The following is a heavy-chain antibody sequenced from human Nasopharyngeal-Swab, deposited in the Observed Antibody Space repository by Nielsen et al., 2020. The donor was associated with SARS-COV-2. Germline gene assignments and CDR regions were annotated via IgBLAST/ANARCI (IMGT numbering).Heavy chain of an antibody. J-gene: IGHJ6*02. CDR3: ARDRVVVVVAATRQDYYYYGMDV. CDR1: GYSFSSYG. V-gene: IGHV1-18*01. D-gene: IGHD2-15*01. CDR2: ISAYNGNT. Sequence: ASVKVSCKASGYSFSSYGISWVRQAPGQGLEWMGWISAYNGNTNYAQKVQGRVTMTTDTSTSTAYMELRSLRSDDTAVYYCARDRVVVVVAATRQDYYYYGMDVWGQGTTVTVSS.